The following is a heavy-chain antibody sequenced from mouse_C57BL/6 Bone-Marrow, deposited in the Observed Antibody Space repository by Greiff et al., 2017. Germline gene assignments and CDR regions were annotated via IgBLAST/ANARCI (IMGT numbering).Heavy chain of an antibody. CDR3: ANYYGSSYYAMDY. CDR1: GYTFTSYT. Sequence: VKLMESGAELARPGASVKMSCKASGYTFTSYTMHWVKQRPGQGLEWIGYINPSSGYTKYTQKFKDRATLTADKSSSTAYMQLSSLTSEDSAVYYCANYYGSSYYAMDYWGQGTSVTVSS. CDR2: INPSSGYT. J-gene: IGHJ4*01. D-gene: IGHD1-1*01. V-gene: IGHV1-4*01.